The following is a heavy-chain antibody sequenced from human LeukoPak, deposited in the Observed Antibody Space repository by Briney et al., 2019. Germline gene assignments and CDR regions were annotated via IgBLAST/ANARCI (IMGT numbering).Heavy chain of an antibody. CDR3: ARERGTTVVRWDY. D-gene: IGHD4-23*01. CDR2: IYSSGTT. Sequence: SETLSLTCTVSGGSISSGTYYWSWIRQPAGKGLEWIGRIYSSGTTNYNPSLKSRVTISLDTSKNQFSLRLSSVTAADTAVYHCARERGTTVVRWDYWGQGTLVTVSS. V-gene: IGHV4-61*02. J-gene: IGHJ4*02. CDR1: GGSISSGTYY.